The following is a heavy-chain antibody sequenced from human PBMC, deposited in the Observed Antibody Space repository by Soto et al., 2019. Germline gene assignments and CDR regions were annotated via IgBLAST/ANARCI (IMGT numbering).Heavy chain of an antibody. CDR1: GFTFSDYY. J-gene: IGHJ4*02. CDR2: ISSSSSYT. Sequence: TGGSLRLSCAASGFTFSDYYMSWIRQAPGKGLEWVSYISSSSSYTNYADSVKGRFTISRDNAKNSLYLQMNSLRAEDTAVYYCARDPHPFDYGDDAATFFDYWGQGTLVTVSS. V-gene: IGHV3-11*05. D-gene: IGHD4-17*01. CDR3: ARDPHPFDYGDDAATFFDY.